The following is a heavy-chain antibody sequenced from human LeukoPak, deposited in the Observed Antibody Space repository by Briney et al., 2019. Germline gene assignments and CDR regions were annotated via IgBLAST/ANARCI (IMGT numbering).Heavy chain of an antibody. D-gene: IGHD3-10*01. V-gene: IGHV3-23*01. CDR1: GLTFSNYA. J-gene: IGHJ5*02. CDR3: ARDGYYGSGSYYNPWFDP. Sequence: GGSLRLSCAASGLTFSNYAMSWVRQAPGKGLEWVSTISGSGDSTYYADSVKGRFTISRDNSKNTLYLQMNSLRAEDTAVYYCARDGYYGSGSYYNPWFDPWGQGTLVTVSS. CDR2: ISGSGDST.